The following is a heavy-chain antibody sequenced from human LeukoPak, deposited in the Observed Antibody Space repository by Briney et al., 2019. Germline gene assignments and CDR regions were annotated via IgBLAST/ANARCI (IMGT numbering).Heavy chain of an antibody. CDR1: GFTFSSYS. CDR2: ISSNTSTI. J-gene: IGHJ6*02. CDR3: AREYGTKYYGMDV. V-gene: IGHV3-48*02. D-gene: IGHD1-1*01. Sequence: GGSLRLSCAASGFTFSSYSMNWVRQAPGKGLEWLSYISSNTSTIYYADSVKGRFTISRDNAKNSLYLQVNSLRDEDTAVYYCAREYGTKYYGMDVWGHGTTVTVSS.